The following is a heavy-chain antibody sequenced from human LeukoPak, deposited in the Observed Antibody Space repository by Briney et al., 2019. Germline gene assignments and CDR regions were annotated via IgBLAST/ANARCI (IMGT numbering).Heavy chain of an antibody. CDR2: INGGGGRT. J-gene: IGHJ4*02. D-gene: IGHD6-19*01. CDR1: GFTLDDYA. V-gene: IGHV3-43*02. CDR3: LKDHGGGLGY. Sequence: GGSVRHSCAASGFTLDDYAMHWLRQAPGKGLEWVSLINGGGGRTYYADSVKGRFPISRDNSKNSLYLRMNSLRTERNALYSCLKDHGGGLGYWRQGPLVTVSS.